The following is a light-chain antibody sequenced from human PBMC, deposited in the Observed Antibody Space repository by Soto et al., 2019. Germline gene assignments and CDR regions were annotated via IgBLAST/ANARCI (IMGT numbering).Light chain of an antibody. J-gene: IGKJ2*01. V-gene: IGKV1-13*02. CDR3: QQSNSYSNT. CDR1: QGISST. CDR2: DVS. Sequence: AIQLTQSPSSLSASVGDRVTITCRASQGISSTLAWYQQKPGKAPKLLIYDVSSLESGVPSRFSGSGSGTDFTLTISSLQPEDFATYYCQQSNSYSNTFGQGTKLDIK.